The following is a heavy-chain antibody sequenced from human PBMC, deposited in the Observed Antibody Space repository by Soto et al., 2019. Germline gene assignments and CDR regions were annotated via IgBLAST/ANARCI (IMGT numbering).Heavy chain of an antibody. Sequence: GASVKVSCKASGYTFTSYDINWVRQATGQGPEWMGWMNPNSGNTGYAQKFQGRVTMTRNTSISTAYMELSSLRSEDTAVYYCARLSQEDFWSGYYYYYGMDVWGQGTTVTVSS. J-gene: IGHJ6*02. CDR1: GYTFTSYD. V-gene: IGHV1-8*01. D-gene: IGHD3-3*01. CDR2: MNPNSGNT. CDR3: ARLSQEDFWSGYYYYYGMDV.